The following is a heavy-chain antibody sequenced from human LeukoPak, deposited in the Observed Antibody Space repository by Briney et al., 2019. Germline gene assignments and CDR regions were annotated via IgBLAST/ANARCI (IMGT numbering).Heavy chain of an antibody. CDR1: GDSITGYY. D-gene: IGHD5-12*01. Sequence: PSETLSLTCTVSGDSITGYYWGWIRLPPGKGLEWIGSIYYTGNSYYDPSLKSRVTMSVDTSKNHFSLKLSSVTAADTAVYYCARDFSGYDFGYWGQGTLVTVSS. CDR2: IYYTGNS. CDR3: ARDFSGYDFGY. V-gene: IGHV4-39*07. J-gene: IGHJ4*02.